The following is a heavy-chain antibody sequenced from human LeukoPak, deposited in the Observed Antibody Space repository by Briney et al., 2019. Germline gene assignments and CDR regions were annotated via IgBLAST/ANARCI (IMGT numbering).Heavy chain of an antibody. J-gene: IGHJ4*02. CDR2: IIPIFGTA. D-gene: IGHD3-10*01. Sequence: ASVKVSCKASGGTFSSYAISWVRQAPGQGLEWMGGIIPIFGTANYAQKFQGRVTITTDESTSTAYMELSSLRSEDTAVYYCARDDTYYYGSGSYYTLYPFYYFDYWGQGTLVTVSS. CDR1: GGTFSSYA. V-gene: IGHV1-69*05. CDR3: ARDDTYYYGSGSYYTLYPFYYFDY.